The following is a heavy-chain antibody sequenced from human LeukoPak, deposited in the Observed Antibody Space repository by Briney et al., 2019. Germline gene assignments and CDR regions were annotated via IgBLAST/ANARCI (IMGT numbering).Heavy chain of an antibody. V-gene: IGHV3-21*01. Sequence: PGRPLRLSCAASGFTFSSYSMNWVRQAPGKGLEWVSSISSSSSYIYYADSVKGRFTISRDNAKNSLYLQMNSLRAEDTAVYYCARGGGGSSSCDYWGQGTLVTVSS. CDR2: ISSSSSYI. CDR3: ARGGGGSSSCDY. J-gene: IGHJ4*02. CDR1: GFTFSSYS. D-gene: IGHD6-13*01.